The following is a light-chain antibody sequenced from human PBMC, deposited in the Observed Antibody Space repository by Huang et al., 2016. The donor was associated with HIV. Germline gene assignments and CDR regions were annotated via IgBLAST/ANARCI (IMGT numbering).Light chain of an antibody. CDR2: DAS. J-gene: IGKJ4*01. Sequence: EIVLTQSPATLSLSPGERATLSCRASQIVHSYLAWYQHKPGQAPRLLIYDASNRATGIPARFSGIGSGTDFTLTISNLQSEDFAVYYCQQRSAWPLTFGGGTKVEI. CDR1: QIVHSY. V-gene: IGKV3-11*01. CDR3: QQRSAWPLT.